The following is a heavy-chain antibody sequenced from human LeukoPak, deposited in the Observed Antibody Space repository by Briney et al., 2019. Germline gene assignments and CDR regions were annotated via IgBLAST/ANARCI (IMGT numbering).Heavy chain of an antibody. D-gene: IGHD3-10*01. CDR2: ISAYNGNT. CDR1: GYTFTSYG. Sequence: GGPVKVSCKASGYTFTSYGISWVRQAPGQGLEWMGWISAYNGNTNYAQKLQGRVTMTRNTSISTAYMELSSLRSEDTAVYYCARGGTMVRGVIIRYWFDPWGQGTLVTVSS. J-gene: IGHJ5*02. V-gene: IGHV1-18*01. CDR3: ARGGTMVRGVIIRYWFDP.